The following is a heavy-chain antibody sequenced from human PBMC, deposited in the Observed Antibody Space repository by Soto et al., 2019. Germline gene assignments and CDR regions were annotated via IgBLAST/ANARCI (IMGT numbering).Heavy chain of an antibody. D-gene: IGHD1-1*01. CDR1: GGSISSYY. CDR3: ARALNGGDNWNDVWWYFDY. J-gene: IGHJ4*02. CDR2: IYYSGST. V-gene: IGHV4-59*01. Sequence: TSETLSLTCTVSGGSISSYYWSWIRQPPGKGLEWIGYIYYSGSTNYNPSLKSRVTISVDTSKNQFSLKLSSVTAADTAVYYCARALNGGDNWNDVWWYFDYWGQGTLVTVSS.